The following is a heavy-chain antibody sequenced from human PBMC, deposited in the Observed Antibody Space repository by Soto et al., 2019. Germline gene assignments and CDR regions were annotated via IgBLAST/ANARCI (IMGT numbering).Heavy chain of an antibody. D-gene: IGHD5-12*01. J-gene: IGHJ4*02. Sequence: QVQLQESGPGLVKPSQTLSLTCTVSGGSISSGDYYWSWIRQPPGKGLEWIRYIYYSGSTYYNPSLKSRMTISVDTSKNQFSLKLTSVTAADTAVYYCARWLGYGPHFDYWGQGTLVTVSS. CDR3: ARWLGYGPHFDY. CDR2: IYYSGST. V-gene: IGHV4-30-4*01. CDR1: GGSISSGDYY.